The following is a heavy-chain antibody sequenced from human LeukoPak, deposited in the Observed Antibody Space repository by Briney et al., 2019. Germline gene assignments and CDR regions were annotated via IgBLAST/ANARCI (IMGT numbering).Heavy chain of an antibody. CDR2: INHSGST. V-gene: IGHV4-34*01. D-gene: IGHD1-26*01. J-gene: IGHJ5*02. Sequence: SETLSLTCAVYGGSFSGYYWSWIRQPPGKGLEWIGEINHSGSTNYNPSLKSRVTISVDKSQNHFSLKLSSVTAADTAVYYCARVMIVGAATYWFDPWGQGTLVTVSS. CDR3: ARVMIVGAATYWFDP. CDR1: GGSFSGYY.